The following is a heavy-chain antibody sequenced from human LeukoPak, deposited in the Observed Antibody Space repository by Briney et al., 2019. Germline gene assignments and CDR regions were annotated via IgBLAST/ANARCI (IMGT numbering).Heavy chain of an antibody. Sequence: PGGSLRLSCAASGFTFSGSAMHWVRQASGKGLGWVGRIRSKANSYATAYAASVKGRFTISRDDSKNTAYLQMNSLKTEDTAVYYCAGSGSFFDYWGQGTLVTVSS. CDR2: IRSKANSYAT. J-gene: IGHJ4*02. CDR1: GFTFSGSA. CDR3: AGSGSFFDY. V-gene: IGHV3-73*01. D-gene: IGHD3-10*01.